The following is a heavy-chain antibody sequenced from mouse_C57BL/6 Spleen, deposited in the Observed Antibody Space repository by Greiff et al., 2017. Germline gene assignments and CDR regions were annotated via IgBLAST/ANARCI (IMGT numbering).Heavy chain of an antibody. CDR1: GYAFSSYW. CDR2: IYPGDGDT. V-gene: IGHV1-80*01. J-gene: IGHJ3*01. D-gene: IGHD1-1*01. Sequence: QVPLQQSGAELVKPGASVKISCKASGYAFSSYWMNWVKPRPGKGLAWIGQIYPGDGDTNYNGKFKGKATLTADKSSSTAYMQLSSLTSEDSAVYFCARTTTVVARGFAYWGQGTLVTVSA. CDR3: ARTTTVVARGFAY.